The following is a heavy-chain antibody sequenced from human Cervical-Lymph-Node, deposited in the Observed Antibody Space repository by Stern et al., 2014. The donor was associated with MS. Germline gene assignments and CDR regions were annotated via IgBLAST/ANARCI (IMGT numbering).Heavy chain of an antibody. CDR3: ASGYRLFEY. CDR2: IHPSGST. Sequence: VQLLESGPGLVKPSQTLSLTCTVSGGSVTSGSNYWIWIRQPAGKELEWIGRIHPSGSTFYNPSLKSRVNISLDASKNEFFLKLNSVTAADTAIYYCASGYRLFEYWGPGKLVTVSS. J-gene: IGHJ4*02. V-gene: IGHV4-61*02. D-gene: IGHD5-12*01. CDR1: GGSVTSGSNY.